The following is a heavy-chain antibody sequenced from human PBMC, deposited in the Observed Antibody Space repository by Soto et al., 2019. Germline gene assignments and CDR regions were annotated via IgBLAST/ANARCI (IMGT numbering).Heavy chain of an antibody. CDR3: ARTGFLGELSSFCFDI. CDR1: GGSISSGGYY. V-gene: IGHV4-31*03. J-gene: IGHJ3*02. Sequence: QVQLQESGPGLVKPSQTLSLTCTVSGGSISSGGYYWSWIRQHPGKGLEWIGYIYYSGSTYYNPSLKGRVTISVDTSKNQFSLKLSSVTAADTAVYYCARTGFLGELSSFCFDIWGQGTMVTVSS. CDR2: IYYSGST. D-gene: IGHD3-16*02.